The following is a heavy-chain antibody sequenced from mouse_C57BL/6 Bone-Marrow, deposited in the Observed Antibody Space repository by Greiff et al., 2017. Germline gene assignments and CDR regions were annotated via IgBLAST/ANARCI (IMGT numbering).Heavy chain of an antibody. Sequence: EVKLEESGPGLVKPSPSLSLTCSVTGYSITSGYYWNWIRQFPGNKLEWMGYISYDGSNNYNPSLKNRISITRDTSKNQFFLKLNSVTTEDTATYYCARGGTRRRFAYWGQGTLVTVSA. J-gene: IGHJ3*01. CDR1: GYSITSGYY. CDR3: ARGGTRRRFAY. D-gene: IGHD3-3*01. V-gene: IGHV3-6*01. CDR2: ISYDGSN.